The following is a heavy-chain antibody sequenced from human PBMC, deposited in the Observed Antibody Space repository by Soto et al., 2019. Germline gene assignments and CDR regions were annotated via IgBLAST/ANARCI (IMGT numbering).Heavy chain of an antibody. V-gene: IGHV3-30-3*01. Sequence: QVQLVESGGGVVQPGGSLRLSCATSGFPFSDYAMSWVRQARGKGLEWVAVISFDGSNKYYADSVRGRFTISRDNSKNTLYLLMNSLRAEDTAVFFCARSYSGSDSDDFDYWGQGTLVTVSS. J-gene: IGHJ4*02. CDR2: ISFDGSNK. D-gene: IGHD1-26*01. CDR3: ARSYSGSDSDDFDY. CDR1: GFPFSDYA.